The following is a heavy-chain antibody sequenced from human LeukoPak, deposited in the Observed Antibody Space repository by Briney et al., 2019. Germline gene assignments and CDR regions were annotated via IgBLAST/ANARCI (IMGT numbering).Heavy chain of an antibody. CDR3: AREDSGSGSYFDY. CDR2: IYHSGST. CDR1: GGSISSGGYS. J-gene: IGHJ4*02. D-gene: IGHD3-10*01. Sequence: SETLSLTCAVSGGSISSGGYSWSWIRQPPGKGLEWIGYIYHSGSTYYNPSLKSRVTISVDRSKNQFSLKLSSVTAADTAVYYCAREDSGSGSYFDYWGQGTLVTVSS. V-gene: IGHV4-30-2*01.